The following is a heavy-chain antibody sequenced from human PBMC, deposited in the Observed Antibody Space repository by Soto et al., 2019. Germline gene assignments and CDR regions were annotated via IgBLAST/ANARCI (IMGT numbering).Heavy chain of an antibody. CDR2: IIPIFGTA. D-gene: IGHD6-13*01. Sequence: SVKVSCKASGGTFSSYAISWVRQAPGQGLEWMGGIIPIFGTANYAQKFQGRVTITADESTSTAYMELSSLRSEDTAVYYCARRDLGIAEATGAFDSWGQGTMVTVSS. J-gene: IGHJ3*02. CDR1: GGTFSSYA. V-gene: IGHV1-69*13. CDR3: ARRDLGIAEATGAFDS.